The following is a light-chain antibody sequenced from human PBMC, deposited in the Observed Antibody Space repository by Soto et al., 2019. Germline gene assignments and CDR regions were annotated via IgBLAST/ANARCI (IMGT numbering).Light chain of an antibody. J-gene: IGKJ5*01. CDR3: QQYGSSIT. CDR1: QYINTR. Sequence: EIVLTQSPATLSSFPGDRVTLSCRASQYINTRLAWYQHRPGQAPRLPIYGASSRATGIPDRFSGSGSGTGFTLTISRLEPEDFAVYYCQQYGSSITFGQGKRLEIK. CDR2: GAS. V-gene: IGKV3-20*01.